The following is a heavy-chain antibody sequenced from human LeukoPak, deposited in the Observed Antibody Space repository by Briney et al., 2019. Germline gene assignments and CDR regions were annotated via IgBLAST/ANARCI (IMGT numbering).Heavy chain of an antibody. CDR1: GFTFSAYA. D-gene: IGHD1-1*01. V-gene: IGHV3-64D*09. CDR2: ISSNGDRL. J-gene: IGHJ4*02. Sequence: GGSLRPSCSASGFTFSAYAMYWVRQAPGKGLDFVSGISSNGDRLFYADSVKGRFTISRDNAKNTLYLQMSSLTADDTAVYYCVKITSVTGGDCWGQGSRLTVSS. CDR3: VKITSVTGGDC.